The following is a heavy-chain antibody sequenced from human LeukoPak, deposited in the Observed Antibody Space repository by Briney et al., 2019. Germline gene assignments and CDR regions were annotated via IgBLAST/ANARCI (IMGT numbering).Heavy chain of an antibody. D-gene: IGHD5-18*01. CDR1: GFTVSSNY. CDR2: IYSGGST. Sequence: GGSLRLSCAASGFTVSSNYMSWVRQAPGKGLEWVSVIYSGGSTYYADSVKGRFTISRDNPKNTLYLQMNSLRAEDTAVYYCARDGYSYGSRWFDPWGQGTLVTVSS. CDR3: ARDGYSYGSRWFDP. J-gene: IGHJ5*02. V-gene: IGHV3-66*01.